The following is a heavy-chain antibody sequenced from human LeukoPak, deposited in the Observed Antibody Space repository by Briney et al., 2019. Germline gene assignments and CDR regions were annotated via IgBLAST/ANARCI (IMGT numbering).Heavy chain of an antibody. CDR3: ARVSYYYDSSGYERPYAFDI. CDR1: GGSISSSNW. J-gene: IGHJ3*02. CDR2: IYHSGST. V-gene: IGHV4-4*02. D-gene: IGHD3-22*01. Sequence: SETLSLTCAVSGGSISSSNWWSWVRQPPGKGLEWIGEIYHSGSTNYNPSLKSRVTISVDKSKNQFSLKLSSVTAADTAVYYCARVSYYYDSSGYERPYAFDIWGLGTMVTVSS.